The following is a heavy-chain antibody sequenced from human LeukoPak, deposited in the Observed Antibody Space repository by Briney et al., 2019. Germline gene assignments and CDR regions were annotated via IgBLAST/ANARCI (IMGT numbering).Heavy chain of an antibody. V-gene: IGHV4-34*01. CDR3: ARGRTYYYGSGSYKKNYYYMDV. Sequence: PSETLSLTCTISGGSVSDYYWSWIRQPPGKGLEWIGEINHSGSTNYNPSLKSRVTISVDTSKNQFSLKLSSVTAADTAVYYCARGRTYYYGSGSYKKNYYYMDVWGKGTTVTVSS. CDR2: INHSGST. CDR1: GGSVSDYY. J-gene: IGHJ6*03. D-gene: IGHD3-10*01.